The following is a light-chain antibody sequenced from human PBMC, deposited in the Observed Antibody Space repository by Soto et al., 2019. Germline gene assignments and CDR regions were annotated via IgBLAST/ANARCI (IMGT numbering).Light chain of an antibody. V-gene: IGLV2-23*02. CDR2: EVS. J-gene: IGLJ1*01. CDR3: CSYAGGRRPSV. CDR1: TSDVGSYDL. Sequence: QSVLTQPASVSGSPGQSITISCTGATSDVGSYDLVSWYQQHPGKAPKIMIYEVSKRPSGDSNRFSGSKSGNTASLTISGLQAEDEADYYCCSYAGGRRPSVFGTGPKVTVL.